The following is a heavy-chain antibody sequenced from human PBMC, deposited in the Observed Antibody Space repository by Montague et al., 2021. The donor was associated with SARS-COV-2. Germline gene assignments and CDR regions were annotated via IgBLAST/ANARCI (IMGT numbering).Heavy chain of an antibody. J-gene: IGHJ4*02. V-gene: IGHV4-39*01. CDR2: KYYSGST. D-gene: IGHD3-3*01. CDR3: ATLPSSTTIFGVVQGYYFDD. Sequence: SETLSLTCTVSGASISSRSYYWGWIRQPPGKGLEWIGFKYYSGSTYYNPTLKSRVTISVDASKNQFSLKLSSETAADTAVYYCATLPSSTTIFGVVQGYYFDDWGQGTLVTVSS. CDR1: GASISSRSYY.